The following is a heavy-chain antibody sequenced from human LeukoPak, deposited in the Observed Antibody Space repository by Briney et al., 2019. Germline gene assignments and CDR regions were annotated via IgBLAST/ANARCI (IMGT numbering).Heavy chain of an antibody. CDR2: INHSGST. CDR3: ARVNHGSGAFDY. CDR1: GGSFSGYY. J-gene: IGHJ4*02. V-gene: IGHV4-34*01. D-gene: IGHD3-10*01. Sequence: SETLSLTCAVYGGSFSGYYWSWIRQPPGKGLEWIGEINHSGSTNYNPSLKSRVTISVDTSKNQFSLKLSSVTAADTAVYYCARVNHGSGAFDYWGQGTLVTVSS.